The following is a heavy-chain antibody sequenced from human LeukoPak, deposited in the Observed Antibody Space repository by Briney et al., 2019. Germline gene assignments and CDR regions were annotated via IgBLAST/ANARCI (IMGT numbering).Heavy chain of an antibody. V-gene: IGHV4-39*07. CDR3: ARDPGHSSGWYWIDY. J-gene: IGHJ4*02. D-gene: IGHD6-19*01. Sequence: PSETLSLTCTVSGGSISSSSYYWGWIRQPPGKGLEWIGSIYYSGSTYYNPSLKSRVTISVDTSKNQFSLKLSSVTAADTAVYYCARDPGHSSGWYWIDYWGQGTLVTVSS. CDR2: IYYSGST. CDR1: GGSISSSSYY.